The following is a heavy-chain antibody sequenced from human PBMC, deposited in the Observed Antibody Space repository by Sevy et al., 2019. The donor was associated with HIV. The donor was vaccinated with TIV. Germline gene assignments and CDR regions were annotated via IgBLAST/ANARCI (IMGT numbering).Heavy chain of an antibody. D-gene: IGHD3-22*01. CDR1: GFTFSSYA. J-gene: IGHJ4*02. CDR2: ISGSGGST. V-gene: IGHV3-23*01. Sequence: GGSLRLSCAASGFTFSSYAMSWVRQAPGKGLEWVSAISGSGGSTYYADSVKGRFTISRVNSKNTLYLQMNSLRAEDTAVYYCAKDAPSSSYYDSSGPQDYWGQGTLVTVSS. CDR3: AKDAPSSSYYDSSGPQDY.